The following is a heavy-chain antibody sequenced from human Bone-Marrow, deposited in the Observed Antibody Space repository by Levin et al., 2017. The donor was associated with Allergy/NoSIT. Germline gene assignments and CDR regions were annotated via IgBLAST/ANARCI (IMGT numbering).Heavy chain of an antibody. CDR2: ISSSGSTI. Sequence: GESLKISCAASGFTFSDYYMSWIRQAPGKGLEWVSYISSSGSTIYYADSVKGRFTISRDNAKNSLYLQMNSLRAEDTAVYYCARKRLLAAFDIWGQGTMVTVSS. CDR3: ARKRLLAAFDI. V-gene: IGHV3-11*01. J-gene: IGHJ3*02. CDR1: GFTFSDYY. D-gene: IGHD5-18*01.